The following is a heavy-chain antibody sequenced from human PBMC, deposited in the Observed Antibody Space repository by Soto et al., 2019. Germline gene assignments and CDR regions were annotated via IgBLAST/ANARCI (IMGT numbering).Heavy chain of an antibody. CDR2: ISGSGGST. CDR1: GFTFSSYA. Sequence: EVQLLESGGGLVQPGGSLRLSCAASGFTFSSYARSWVRQAPGKGLDWVSTISGSGGSTYYADSVKGRFTISRDNSENTLFLEMNSLRAEDTAVYYCAKGCDGGSCTLFDYWGQGTLVTVSS. V-gene: IGHV3-23*01. CDR3: AKGCDGGSCTLFDY. J-gene: IGHJ4*02. D-gene: IGHD2-15*01.